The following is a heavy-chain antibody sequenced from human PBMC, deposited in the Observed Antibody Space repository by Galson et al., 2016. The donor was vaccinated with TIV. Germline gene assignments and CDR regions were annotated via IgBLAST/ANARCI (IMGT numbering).Heavy chain of an antibody. Sequence: SVKVSCKASGYSSSTYAINWVRQAPGQGLEWMGWMNPNSGNTGYSQKFRGRVTMTRNTSERTAYMELSSLTSEDTAVYYCARSGDYGDYWGQGTLVTVSS. CDR3: ARSGDYGDY. V-gene: IGHV1-8*01. CDR2: MNPNSGNT. J-gene: IGHJ4*02. D-gene: IGHD4-17*01. CDR1: GYSSSTYA.